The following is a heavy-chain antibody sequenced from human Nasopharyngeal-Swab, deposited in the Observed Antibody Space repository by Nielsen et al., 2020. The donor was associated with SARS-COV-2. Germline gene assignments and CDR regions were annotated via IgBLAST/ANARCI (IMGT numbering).Heavy chain of an antibody. Sequence: GESLKISCRASGFIFSNYDLSWVRQAPGKGLEWVSYIMSTGTTIDYADSVKGRFTISRDNAKNSLYLQMNNLRAEDTAIYYCAKDRDSGDDSEEYYHYYGMDVWGQGAPVTVSS. CDR3: AKDRDSGDDSEEYYHYYGMDV. V-gene: IGHV3-48*03. CDR1: GFIFSNYD. CDR2: IMSTGTTI. J-gene: IGHJ6*02. D-gene: IGHD5-12*01.